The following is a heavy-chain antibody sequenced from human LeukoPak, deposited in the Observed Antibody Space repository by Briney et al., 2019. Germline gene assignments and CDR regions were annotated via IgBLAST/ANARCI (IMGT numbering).Heavy chain of an antibody. D-gene: IGHD2-2*01. J-gene: IGHJ5*02. CDR3: ARHDIVVVPAATSWFDP. V-gene: IGHV1-18*01. CDR2: ISAYNGNT. CDR1: GYTFTSYG. Sequence: GASVKVSCKASGYTFTSYGISRVRQAPGQGLEWMGWISAYNGNTNYAQKLQGRVTMTTDTSTSTAYMELRSLRSDDTAVYYCARHDIVVVPAATSWFDPWGQGTLVTVSS.